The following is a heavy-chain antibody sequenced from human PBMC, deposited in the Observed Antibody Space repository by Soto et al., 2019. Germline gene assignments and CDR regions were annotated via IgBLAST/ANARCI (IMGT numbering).Heavy chain of an antibody. CDR1: GGSISSYY. CDR2: IYYSGNT. V-gene: IGHV4-59*08. D-gene: IGHD1-1*01. Sequence: QVQLQESGPGLVKPSETLSLTCTVSGGSISSYYWSWIRQPPGKGLGWIGYIYYSGNTNYNPSLKSRVTISVDTSKNQFSLKLSSVTAADTAVYYGARRYGYSFDYWGQGTLVTVSS. CDR3: ARRYGYSFDY. J-gene: IGHJ4*02.